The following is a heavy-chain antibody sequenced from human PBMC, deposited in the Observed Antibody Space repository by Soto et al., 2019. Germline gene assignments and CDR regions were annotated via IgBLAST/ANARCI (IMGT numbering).Heavy chain of an antibody. CDR3: ARGAGGSGSYYRVDY. Sequence: QVQLVQSGAEVKKPGSSVKVSCKASGGTFSSYAISWVRQAPGQGLEWMGGIVPIFGTANYAQKFQGRVRITEAESTSTAHMELSSLRSEDTAVYYCARGAGGSGSYYRVDYWGQGTLVTVSS. D-gene: IGHD3-10*01. CDR2: IVPIFGTA. J-gene: IGHJ4*02. CDR1: GGTFSSYA. V-gene: IGHV1-69*01.